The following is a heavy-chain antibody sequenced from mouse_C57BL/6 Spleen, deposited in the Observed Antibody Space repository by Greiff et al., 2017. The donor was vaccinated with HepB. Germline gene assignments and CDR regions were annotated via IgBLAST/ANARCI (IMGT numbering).Heavy chain of an antibody. V-gene: IGHV1-52*01. CDR1: GYTFTSYW. CDR2: IDPSDSET. CDR3: ARDYYGSSTGWFAY. Sequence: VKLQQPGAELVRPGSSVKLSCKASGYTFTSYWMHWVKQRPIQGLEWIGNIDPSDSETHYNQKFKDKATLTVDKSSSTAYMQLSSLTSEDSAVYYCARDYYGSSTGWFAYWGQGTLVTVSA. J-gene: IGHJ3*01. D-gene: IGHD1-1*01.